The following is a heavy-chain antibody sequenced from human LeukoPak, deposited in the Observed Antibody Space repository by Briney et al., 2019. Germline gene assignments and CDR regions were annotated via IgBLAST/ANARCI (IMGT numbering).Heavy chain of an antibody. CDR2: TVGGGDGT. D-gene: IGHD2-8*02. CDR3: ARLWSDWFDP. CDR1: GFTFSSTS. J-gene: IGHJ5*02. V-gene: IGHV3-23*01. Sequence: PGGSLRLSCAASGFTFSSTSMSWVRQAPGKGLEWVAVTVGGGDGTYYADSVKGRFTISRDNAKNSLYLQMNSLRDEDTAVYCCARLWSDWFDPWGQGTLVTVSS.